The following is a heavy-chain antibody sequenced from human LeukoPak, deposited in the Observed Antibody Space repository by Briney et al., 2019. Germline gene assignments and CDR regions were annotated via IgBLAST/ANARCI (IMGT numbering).Heavy chain of an antibody. Sequence: GASVKVSCKASGGTFSSYAISWVRQAPGQGLEWMGRIIPILGIANYAQKFQGRVTITTDESTSTAYMELSSLRSEDTAVYYCARGRGYCSSTSCYSFDYWGQGTLVTVSS. J-gene: IGHJ4*02. CDR1: GGTFSSYA. CDR2: IIPILGIA. D-gene: IGHD2-2*01. V-gene: IGHV1-69*04. CDR3: ARGRGYCSSTSCYSFDY.